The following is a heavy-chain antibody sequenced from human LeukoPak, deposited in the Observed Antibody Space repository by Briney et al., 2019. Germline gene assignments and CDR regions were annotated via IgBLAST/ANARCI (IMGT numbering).Heavy chain of an antibody. CDR1: GGSISSGGYY. CDR3: ARVQIAVAGTPFDY. CDR2: IYYSGST. D-gene: IGHD6-19*01. J-gene: IGHJ4*02. V-gene: IGHV4-31*03. Sequence: SETLSLTCTVSGGSISSGGYYWSWIRQHPGKGLEWIGYIYYSGSTYYNPSLKSRVTISVDTSKNQFSLKLSSVTAADTAVYYCARVQIAVAGTPFDYWGQGTLVTVSS.